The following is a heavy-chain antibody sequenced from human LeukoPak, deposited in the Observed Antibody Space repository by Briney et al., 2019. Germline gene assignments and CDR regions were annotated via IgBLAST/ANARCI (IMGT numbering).Heavy chain of an antibody. Sequence: SETLSLTCTVSGGSISSSTYHWGWIRQPPGKGLEWIGSIYYSAKTYYNPSLKSRATLSVDTSKNQFSLKLSSVTAADTAVYYCARDVSGTPADYWGQGTLVTVSS. D-gene: IGHD1-14*01. J-gene: IGHJ4*02. V-gene: IGHV4-39*07. CDR1: GGSISSSTYH. CDR3: ARDVSGTPADY. CDR2: IYYSAKT.